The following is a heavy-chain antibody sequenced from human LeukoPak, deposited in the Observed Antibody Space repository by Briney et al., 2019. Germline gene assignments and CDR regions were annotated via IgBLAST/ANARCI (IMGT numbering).Heavy chain of an antibody. Sequence: GGSLRLSCAASGFTFSSYWMNWARQAPGKGLEWVASINHNGNVNYYVDSVKGGFTISRDNAKNSPYLQMSNLRAEDTAVYFCARGGGLDVWGQGATVTVSS. CDR1: GFTFSSYW. CDR2: INHNGNVN. V-gene: IGHV3-7*03. D-gene: IGHD3-16*01. CDR3: ARGGGLDV. J-gene: IGHJ6*02.